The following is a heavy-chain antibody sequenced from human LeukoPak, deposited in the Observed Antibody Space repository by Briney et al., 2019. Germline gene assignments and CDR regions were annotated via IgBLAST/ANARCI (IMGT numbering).Heavy chain of an antibody. Sequence: GGSLRLSCTASGLTFSTSGFNWVRQAPGKGLEWVASIGPTGSDRYHTDSIKGRFTISRDNANNFLYLQMNSLRAEDTAVYYCATETNGHHYDYWGQGTLLTVSS. CDR2: IGPTGSDR. D-gene: IGHD1-14*01. CDR3: ATETNGHHYDY. V-gene: IGHV3-21*06. J-gene: IGHJ4*02. CDR1: GLTFSTSG.